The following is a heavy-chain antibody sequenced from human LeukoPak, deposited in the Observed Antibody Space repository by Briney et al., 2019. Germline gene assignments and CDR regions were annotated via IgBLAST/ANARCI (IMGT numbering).Heavy chain of an antibody. V-gene: IGHV3-23*01. CDR3: ATQPCSGGSCYLGY. CDR2: ISGSGGST. J-gene: IGHJ4*02. CDR1: GFTFSSYA. D-gene: IGHD2-15*01. Sequence: PGGSLRLSCAASGFTFSSYAMSWVRQAPGEGLEWVSAISGSGGSTYYADSVKGRFTISRDNSKNTLYLQMNSLRAEDTAVYYCATQPCSGGSCYLGYWGQGTLVTVSS.